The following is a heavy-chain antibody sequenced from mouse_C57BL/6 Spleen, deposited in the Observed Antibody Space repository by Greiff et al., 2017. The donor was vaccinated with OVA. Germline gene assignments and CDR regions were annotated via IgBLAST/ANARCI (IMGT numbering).Heavy chain of an antibody. CDR2: IHPNSGST. CDR1: GYTFTSYW. Sequence: QVQLQQPGAELVKPGASVKLSCKASGYTFTSYWMHWVKQRPGQGLEWIGMIHPNSGSTNYNEKFKSKATLTVDNSSSTAYMQLSSLTSEDSAVYYCARGYYGKGWYFDVWGTGTTVTVSS. J-gene: IGHJ1*03. D-gene: IGHD1-1*01. CDR3: ARGYYGKGWYFDV. V-gene: IGHV1-64*01.